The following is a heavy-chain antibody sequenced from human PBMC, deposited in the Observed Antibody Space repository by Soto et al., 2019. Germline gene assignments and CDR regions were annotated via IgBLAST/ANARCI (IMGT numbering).Heavy chain of an antibody. J-gene: IGHJ4*01. CDR1: GGSINGYY. Sequence: QVQLQESGPGLVQPSETLSLTCTVSGGSINGYYWTWLRQSPTNGLEWIGYFHFSGSTKYNPSLESRLTISADTSKNQISLTLSSVTAADTAVYYCARASGYSYGYDDFFDNWGQGTLANVSS. V-gene: IGHV4-59*01. CDR2: FHFSGST. D-gene: IGHD5-18*01. CDR3: ARASGYSYGYDDFFDN.